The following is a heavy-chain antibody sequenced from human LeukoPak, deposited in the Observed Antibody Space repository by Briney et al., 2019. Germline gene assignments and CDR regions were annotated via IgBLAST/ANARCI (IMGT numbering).Heavy chain of an antibody. Sequence: APVKVSCRASGYTFTAYYIHWVRQAPGQGLEWMGWINPNSGGTNYAQKFQGRVTMTRDTSISTAYMELSRLRSDDTAVYYCAYDPGMADVLDDWGQGTLVTVSS. CDR3: AYDPGMADVLDD. V-gene: IGHV1-2*02. J-gene: IGHJ4*02. D-gene: IGHD6-13*01. CDR1: GYTFTAYY. CDR2: INPNSGGT.